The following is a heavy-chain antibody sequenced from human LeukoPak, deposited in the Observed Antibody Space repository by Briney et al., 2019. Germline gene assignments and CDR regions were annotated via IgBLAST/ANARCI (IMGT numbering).Heavy chain of an antibody. D-gene: IGHD6-19*01. V-gene: IGHV3-30*04. CDR2: LSFDESS. J-gene: IGHJ3*02. CDR1: GINFRASI. CDR3: AREGHSSGFAPAFDT. Sequence: GTSLRLSCATSGINFRASIMHWIRQAPGKGLEWVAGLSFDESSYYGGSVEGRFIISGDNSKRTLYLQMNSLKVEDTALYYCAREGHSSGFAPAFDTWGQGTMVTVSS.